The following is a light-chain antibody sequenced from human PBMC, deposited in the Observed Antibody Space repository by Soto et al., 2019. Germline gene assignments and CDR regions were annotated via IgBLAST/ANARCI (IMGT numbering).Light chain of an antibody. J-gene: IGKJ1*01. V-gene: IGKV1-39*01. CDR1: QSISSY. CDR2: AAS. CDR3: QQSYSTPPT. Sequence: DIQMTQSPSSLPASVGDRVTITCRSSQSISSYLNWYHQKPGKAPKLLIYAASSLQSGVPSRFSGSGSGTDFTLTISSLQHEDFATYYCQQSYSTPPTFGQGTKVDIK.